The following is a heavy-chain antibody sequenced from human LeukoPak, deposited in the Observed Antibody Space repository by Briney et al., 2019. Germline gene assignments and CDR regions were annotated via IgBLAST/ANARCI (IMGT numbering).Heavy chain of an antibody. CDR3: ARGRGSSWLYYFDY. CDR2: INHSGST. D-gene: IGHD6-13*01. V-gene: IGHV4-34*01. Sequence: SETLSLTCAVYGGSFSGYYWSWIRQPPGKGLEWIGEINHSGSTNYNPSLKSRVTISVDTSKNQFSLKLSSVTAADTAVYYCARGRGSSWLYYFDYWGQGTLVTVSS. CDR1: GGSFSGYY. J-gene: IGHJ4*02.